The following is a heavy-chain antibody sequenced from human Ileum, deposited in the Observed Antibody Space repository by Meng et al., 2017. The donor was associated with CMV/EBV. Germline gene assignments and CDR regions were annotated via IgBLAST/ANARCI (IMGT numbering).Heavy chain of an antibody. CDR1: GGSISGYY. J-gene: IGHJ5*02. Sequence: QLQESGPGLGKPSETLSLTCTVHGGSISGYYWSWIRQPPGKRLEWIGSIYYRGTTYYNPSLKSRVTMSIDTSTNQFSLNLRSVTAADTAVYYCVRDKDNNYLLDWFDPWGQGTLVTVSS. CDR3: VRDKDNNYLLDWFDP. V-gene: IGHV4-39*07. D-gene: IGHD4-11*01. CDR2: IYYRGTT.